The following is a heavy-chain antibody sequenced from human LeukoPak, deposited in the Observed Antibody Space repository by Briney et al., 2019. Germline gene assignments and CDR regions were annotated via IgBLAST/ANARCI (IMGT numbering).Heavy chain of an antibody. V-gene: IGHV3-23*01. CDR3: AKDQFAGDIAAAGFDAFDI. CDR2: ISGSGGST. Sequence: QAGGSLRLSCAASGFTFSSYAMSWVRQVPGKGLEWVSAISGSGGSTYYADSVKGRFTISRDNSKNTLYLQMNSLRAEDTAVYYCAKDQFAGDIAAAGFDAFDIWGQGTMVTVSS. CDR1: GFTFSSYA. D-gene: IGHD6-13*01. J-gene: IGHJ3*02.